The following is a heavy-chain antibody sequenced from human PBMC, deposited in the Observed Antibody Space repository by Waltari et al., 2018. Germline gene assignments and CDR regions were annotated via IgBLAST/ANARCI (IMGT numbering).Heavy chain of an antibody. CDR3: ARDLTMVRGWILYGHGMDV. CDR1: GYTFTSYA. J-gene: IGHJ6*02. D-gene: IGHD3-10*01. V-gene: IGHV7-4-1*02. CDR2: INTNTGNP. Sequence: QVQLVQSGSELKKPGASVKVSCKASGYTFTSYAMNWVRQAPGQGLEWMGWINTNTGNPTYAQGLTGRFVFSLDTSVSTAYLQISSLKAEDTAVYYCARDLTMVRGWILYGHGMDVWGQGTTVTVSS.